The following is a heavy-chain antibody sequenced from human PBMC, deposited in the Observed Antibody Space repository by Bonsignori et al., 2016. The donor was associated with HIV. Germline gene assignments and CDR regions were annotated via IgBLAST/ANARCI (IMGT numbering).Heavy chain of an antibody. CDR2: IYYTGRT. CDR3: AFLPRHGQYYYYYTGR. D-gene: IGHD3-3*01. Sequence: QLQLQESGPGLVKPSETLSLTCTVSGGSISRTGYYWGWIRQPPGKGLEWIGNIYYTGRTYYNPSLKSRVTISVDTSTNQVSLKLSSVTAADTAVYYCAFLPRHGQYYYYYTGRLGKGTTVTVSS. CDR1: GGSISRTGYY. V-gene: IGHV4-39*01. J-gene: IGHJ6*03.